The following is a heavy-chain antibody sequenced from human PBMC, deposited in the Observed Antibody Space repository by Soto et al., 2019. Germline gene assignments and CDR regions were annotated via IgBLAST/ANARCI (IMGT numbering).Heavy chain of an antibody. D-gene: IGHD3-3*01. V-gene: IGHV5-10-1*01. CDR3: ARHLPYDFWSGYYTVYYYYYGMDV. J-gene: IGHJ6*02. Sequence: GESVKISCKGSGYSFTSYWISWVRQMPGKGLEWMGRIDPSDSYTNYSPSFQGHVTISADKSISTAYLQWSSLKASDTAMYYCARHLPYDFWSGYYTVYYYYYGMDVWGQGTTVTVSS. CDR1: GYSFTSYW. CDR2: IDPSDSYT.